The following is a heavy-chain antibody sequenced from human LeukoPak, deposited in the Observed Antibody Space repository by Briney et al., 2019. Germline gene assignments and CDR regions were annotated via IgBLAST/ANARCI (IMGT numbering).Heavy chain of an antibody. CDR3: ARGLFQWPARIDY. CDR2: FDNSGST. J-gene: IGHJ4*02. Sequence: SETLSLTCTVSGGSINNYCWSWIRQPPGKGLEWIGFFDNSGSTNYNPSLKSRVTISVDTSKNQVSLKLNSVTAADTAVYYCARGLFQWPARIDYWGQGTLVTVSS. V-gene: IGHV4-59*08. D-gene: IGHD6-19*01. CDR1: GGSINNYC.